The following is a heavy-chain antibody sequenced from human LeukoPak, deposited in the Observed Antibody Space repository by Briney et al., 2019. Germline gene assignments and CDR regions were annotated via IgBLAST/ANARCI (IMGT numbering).Heavy chain of an antibody. V-gene: IGHV3-23*01. Sequence: GGSLRLSCAASGFTFSSYAMAWVRQAPGKGLEWVSHIFGSGGNTYYADSVRGRFTISRDNAKNTLYLKMNSLRAEDTAVYFCARAKYDYGDPVGWFDPWGQGTLVTVSS. CDR1: GFTFSSYA. D-gene: IGHD4-17*01. CDR3: ARAKYDYGDPVGWFDP. J-gene: IGHJ5*02. CDR2: IFGSGGNT.